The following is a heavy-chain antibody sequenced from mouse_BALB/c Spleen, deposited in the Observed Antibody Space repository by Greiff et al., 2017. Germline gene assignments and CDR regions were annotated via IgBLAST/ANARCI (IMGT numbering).Heavy chain of an antibody. CDR2: ISSGSSTI. V-gene: IGHV5-17*02. CDR3: ARDGRREDWFAY. Sequence: EVQGVESGGGLVQPGGSRKLSCAASGFTFSSFGMHWVRQAPEKGLEWVAYISSGSSTIYYADTVKGRFTISRDNPKNTLFLQMTSLRSEDTAMYYCARDGRREDWFAYWGQGTLVTVSA. CDR1: GFTFSSFG. J-gene: IGHJ3*01. D-gene: IGHD2-12*01.